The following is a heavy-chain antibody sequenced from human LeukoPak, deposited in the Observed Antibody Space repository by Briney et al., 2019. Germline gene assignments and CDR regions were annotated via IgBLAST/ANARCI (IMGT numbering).Heavy chain of an antibody. CDR1: GFTFSSYA. CDR2: ISGSSCCT. J-gene: IGHJ4*02. CDR3: AKVFSGFTPD. V-gene: IGHV3-23*01. Sequence: GGSLRLSCAASGFTFSSYAMSWVRQAPGEGLEWVSAISGSSCCTYYADSVKGRVTISRDNTKKTLYLQMNSLRAADTAVYYCAKVFSGFTPDWGQGPLVTVSS. D-gene: IGHD6-19*01.